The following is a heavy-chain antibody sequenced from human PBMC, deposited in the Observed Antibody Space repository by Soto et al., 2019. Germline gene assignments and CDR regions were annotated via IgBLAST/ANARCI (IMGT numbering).Heavy chain of an antibody. J-gene: IGHJ5*02. CDR2: IYYSGST. Sequence: SETLSLTCTVSGGSISSSSYHWGWIRQPPGKGLEWIGSIYYSGSTYYNPSLKSRVTISVDTSKNQFSLKLSSVTAADTAVYYCARRSTDNWFDPWGQGTLVTVSS. CDR3: ARRSTDNWFDP. V-gene: IGHV4-39*01. CDR1: GGSISSSSYH.